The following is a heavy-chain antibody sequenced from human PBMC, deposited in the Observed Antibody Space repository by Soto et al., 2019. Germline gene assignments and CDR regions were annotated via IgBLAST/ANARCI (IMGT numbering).Heavy chain of an antibody. CDR1: GFTFNTYG. D-gene: IGHD1-7*01. CDR3: ANWNYHQSD. CDR2: ISNDGSNK. Sequence: QVQLVESGGGVVQPGKSLRLSCAASGFTFNTYGMHWVRQAPGKGPEWVAVISNDGSNKYYADSVKGRFTISRDNSNNTLYLQMNSLRAEDTAVYYCANWNYHQSDWGQGTLVTVSS. J-gene: IGHJ4*02. V-gene: IGHV3-30*18.